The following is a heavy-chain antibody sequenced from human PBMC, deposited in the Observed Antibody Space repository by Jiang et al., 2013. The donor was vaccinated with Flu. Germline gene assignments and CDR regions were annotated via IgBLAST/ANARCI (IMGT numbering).Heavy chain of an antibody. CDR2: IIPIFGIA. D-gene: IGHD2-2*01. J-gene: IGHJ6*02. Sequence: QLVESGAEVKKPGSSVKVSCKASGGTFSSYAISWVRQAPGQGLEWMGGIIPIFGIANYAQKFQGRVTITADESTSTAYMELSSLRSEDTAVYYCARDGWGCSSTSCYYYYGMDVWGQGTTVTVSS. CDR3: ARDGWGCSSTSCYYYYGMDV. V-gene: IGHV1-69*01. CDR1: GGTFSSYA.